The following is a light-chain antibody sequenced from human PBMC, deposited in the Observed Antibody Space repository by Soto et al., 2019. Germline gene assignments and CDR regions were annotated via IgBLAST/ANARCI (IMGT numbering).Light chain of an antibody. CDR2: EDS. V-gene: IGLV2-23*01. CDR1: SSDVGSYNL. Sequence: QSALTQPASVSGSPGQSITISCTGTSSDVGSYNLVSWYQQHPGKAPKLIICEDSKRPSGVSSRFSGSKSGNTASLTISGLQTEDEADYYCCSYADSSTYVFGTGTKLTVL. CDR3: CSYADSSTYV. J-gene: IGLJ1*01.